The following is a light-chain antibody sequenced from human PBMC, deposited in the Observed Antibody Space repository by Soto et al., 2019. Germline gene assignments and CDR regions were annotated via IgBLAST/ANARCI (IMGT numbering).Light chain of an antibody. CDR2: GNI. CDR3: QSYDSSLSGSV. Sequence: QSVLTQPPSVSGAPGQRVTISCTGSSSNIGAGYDVHWYQQLPGTAPKLLIYGNINRPSGVPDRFSGSQSGTSASLAITGLQAEDEADYYCQSYDSSLSGSVFGGGTKVTVL. J-gene: IGLJ3*02. CDR1: SSNIGAGYD. V-gene: IGLV1-40*01.